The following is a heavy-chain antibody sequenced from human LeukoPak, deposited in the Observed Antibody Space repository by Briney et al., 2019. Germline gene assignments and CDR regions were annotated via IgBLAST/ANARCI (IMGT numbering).Heavy chain of an antibody. CDR1: GGSISSYY. V-gene: IGHV4-59*12. J-gene: IGHJ4*02. CDR2: IDSSGNT. CDR3: TRDRGQWLVDY. D-gene: IGHD6-19*01. Sequence: SETLSLTCTVSGGSISSYYWSWIRQPPGKGLEYFASIDSSGNTYYNPSLQSRVTISADTSKNQFSLMLSSVTAADTAVYYCTRDRGQWLVDYWGQGTLVTVSS.